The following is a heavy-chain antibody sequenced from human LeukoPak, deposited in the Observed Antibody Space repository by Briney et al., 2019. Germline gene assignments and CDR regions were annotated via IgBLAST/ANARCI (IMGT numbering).Heavy chain of an antibody. CDR2: ISSSSDYI. J-gene: IGHJ4*02. CDR3: AKDARWGSFDY. CDR1: GFTFSSYN. Sequence: GGSLRLSCAASGFTFSSYNMNWVRQAPGKGLEWVSSISSSSDYIYYADSVKGRFTISRDNSKNTLYLQMNSLRAEDTAVYYCAKDARWGSFDYWGQGTLVTVSS. V-gene: IGHV3-21*04. D-gene: IGHD7-27*01.